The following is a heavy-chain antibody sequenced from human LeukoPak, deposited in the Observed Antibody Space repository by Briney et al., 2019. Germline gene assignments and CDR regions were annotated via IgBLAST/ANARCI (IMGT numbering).Heavy chain of an antibody. CDR2: TYYRSKWYN. J-gene: IGHJ4*02. D-gene: IGHD6-13*01. Sequence: SQTLSLTCAISGDSVSSNSATWTWIRQSPPRGLEWLGRTYYRSKWYNDYAVSVKSRITINPDTSKNQFSLQLNSVTPDDTAVYYCARGSSSNSWYFDYWGQGTLVSVSS. CDR1: GDSVSSNSAT. V-gene: IGHV6-1*01. CDR3: ARGSSSNSWYFDY.